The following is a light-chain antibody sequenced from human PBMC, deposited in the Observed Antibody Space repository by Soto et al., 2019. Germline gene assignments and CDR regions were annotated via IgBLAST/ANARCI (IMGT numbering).Light chain of an antibody. CDR1: QGIGNA. Sequence: AIQMTQSPSPLSASVGDRVTIACRASQGIGNALGWYQQKPGKPPKVLIDGASNFQSGVPPRFSGSGSGTHFTLAISSLQPEDSATYYCLQVINYPWTFGQGTKVEIK. J-gene: IGKJ1*01. CDR3: LQVINYPWT. CDR2: GAS. V-gene: IGKV1-6*01.